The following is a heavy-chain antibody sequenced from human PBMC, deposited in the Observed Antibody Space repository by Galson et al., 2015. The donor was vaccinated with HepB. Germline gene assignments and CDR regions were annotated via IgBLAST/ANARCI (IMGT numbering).Heavy chain of an antibody. D-gene: IGHD3-10*01. J-gene: IGHJ6*02. V-gene: IGHV3-23*01. CDR3: AKDGVRGVIIGLGMDV. CDR2: ISGSGGST. Sequence: SLRLSCAASGFTFSSYAMSWVRQAPGKGLEWVSAISGSGGSTYYADSVKGRFTISRDNSKNTLYLQMNSLRAEDTAVYYCAKDGVRGVIIGLGMDVWGQGTTVTVSS. CDR1: GFTFSSYA.